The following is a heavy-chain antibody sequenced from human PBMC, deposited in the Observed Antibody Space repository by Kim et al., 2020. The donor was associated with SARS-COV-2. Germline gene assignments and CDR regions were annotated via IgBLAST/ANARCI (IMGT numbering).Heavy chain of an antibody. CDR2: T. CDR3: ARISRVYSFDY. D-gene: IGHD6-13*01. J-gene: IGHJ4*02. Sequence: TNYTPSLESRFTISVETTKNQFSLKLSSVTAADTAVYYWARISRVYSFDYWGQGTLVTVSS. V-gene: IGHV4-34*01.